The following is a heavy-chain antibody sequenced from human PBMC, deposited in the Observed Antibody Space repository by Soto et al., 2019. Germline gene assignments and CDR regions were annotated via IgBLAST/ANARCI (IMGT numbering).Heavy chain of an antibody. CDR1: GFTFDHYA. V-gene: IGHV3-9*01. Sequence: PGGSLRLSCAASGFTFDHYAMHWVRQAPGKGLEWVSGISWNSGSIGYADSVKGRFTISRDNAKNSLYLQMNSLRAEDTALYYCAKDRSLYYYYYGMDVWGQGTTVTVSS. J-gene: IGHJ6*02. CDR2: ISWNSGSI. CDR3: AKDRSLYYYYYGMDV.